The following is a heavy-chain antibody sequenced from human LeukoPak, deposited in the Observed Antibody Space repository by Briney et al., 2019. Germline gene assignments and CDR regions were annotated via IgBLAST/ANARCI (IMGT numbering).Heavy chain of an antibody. V-gene: IGHV3-48*03. Sequence: GGSLRLSCAASGFTFSSYEMNWVRQAPGKGLEWVSYISSSGSTIYYADSVKGRFTISRDNAKNSLYLQMNSLGAEDTAVYYCARVTVALDYWGQGTLVTVSS. CDR2: ISSSGSTI. J-gene: IGHJ4*02. CDR1: GFTFSSYE. D-gene: IGHD6-19*01. CDR3: ARVTVALDY.